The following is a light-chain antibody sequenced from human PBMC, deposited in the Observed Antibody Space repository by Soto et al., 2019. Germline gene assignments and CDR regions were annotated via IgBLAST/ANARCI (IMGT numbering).Light chain of an antibody. CDR2: DNN. Sequence: QSVLSQPPSLSAAPRQRFPMACSGSTSNIGKYYVSWYQQVPGTAPRLLIYDNNQRPSGIPDQFSGSKSGTSATLPITGLQTGEEADYYCATWDGGLTPQGVFGTGTKVTVL. CDR1: TSNIGKYY. V-gene: IGLV1-51*01. J-gene: IGLJ1*01. CDR3: ATWDGGLTPQGV.